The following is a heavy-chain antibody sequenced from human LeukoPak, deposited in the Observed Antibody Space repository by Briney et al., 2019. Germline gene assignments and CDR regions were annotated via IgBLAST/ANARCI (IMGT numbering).Heavy chain of an antibody. Sequence: GGSLRLSCAASGFTFSSYTMNWVRQAPGKGLEWVSSISSGNNYMYYADSVKGRFIISRDNAKNSLYLQMNSLRAEDTAVYYCARELISSSSVLLPDYWGQGTLVTVSS. CDR2: ISSGNNYM. J-gene: IGHJ4*02. V-gene: IGHV3-21*01. D-gene: IGHD6-6*01. CDR1: GFTFSSYT. CDR3: ARELISSSSVLLPDY.